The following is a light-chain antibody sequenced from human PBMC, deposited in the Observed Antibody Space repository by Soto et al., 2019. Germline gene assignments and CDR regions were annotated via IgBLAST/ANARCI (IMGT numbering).Light chain of an antibody. Sequence: QSALTQPASLSGSPGQSVTISCTGTSSHLENYNLVSWYQHHPGKAPKLIIYDVNKRPSGISDRFSGSKSANTASLTISGLQTDDEADYYCRSYAGISTFVFGGGTKLTVL. CDR3: RSYAGISTFV. V-gene: IGLV2-23*02. CDR1: SSHLENYNL. CDR2: DVN. J-gene: IGLJ3*02.